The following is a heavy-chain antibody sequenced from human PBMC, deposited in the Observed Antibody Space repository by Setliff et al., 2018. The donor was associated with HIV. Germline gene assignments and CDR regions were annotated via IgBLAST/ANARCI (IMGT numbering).Heavy chain of an antibody. D-gene: IGHD2-2*01. J-gene: IGHJ5*02. V-gene: IGHV4-59*02. Sequence: SETLSLTCSVSGASVNYNTWSWIRQAPGKGLQWIGFIYNSVTTNYNPSLKSRATISLDTPKNQSSLKLTSVTAADTAVYYCARGGTSSNWFGPWGQGTLVTVSS. CDR2: IYNSVTT. CDR3: ARGGTSSNWFGP. CDR1: GASVNYNT.